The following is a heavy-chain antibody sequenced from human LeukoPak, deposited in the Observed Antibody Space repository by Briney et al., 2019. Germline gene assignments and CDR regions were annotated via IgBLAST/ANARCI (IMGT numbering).Heavy chain of an antibody. CDR2: ISSSSSYI. CDR3: AREAYSYDAFDI. J-gene: IGHJ3*02. Sequence: GGSLRLSCAASGFTFSSYSMNWVRQAPGKGLEWVSSISSSSSYIYYADSVKGRFTISRDNAKNSLYLQMNSLRAEDTAVYYCAREAYSYDAFDIWGQGTMVTVSS. CDR1: GFTFSSYS. D-gene: IGHD3-10*01. V-gene: IGHV3-21*01.